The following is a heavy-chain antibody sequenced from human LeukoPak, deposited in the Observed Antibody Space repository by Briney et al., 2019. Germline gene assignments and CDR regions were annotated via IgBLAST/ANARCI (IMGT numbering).Heavy chain of an antibody. CDR2: ISHEGSAQ. V-gene: IGHV3-30*03. J-gene: IGHJ4*02. Sequence: GGSLRLSCAASGFSFGSYGIHWVRQAPGKGLEWVAVISHEGSAQYHADSMKGRFTVSRDNSKNMVYLQMNSLRTEDTVVYYCARTREQWQVLDYWGQGTLVIVSS. CDR3: ARTREQWQVLDY. CDR1: GFSFGSYG. D-gene: IGHD6-19*01.